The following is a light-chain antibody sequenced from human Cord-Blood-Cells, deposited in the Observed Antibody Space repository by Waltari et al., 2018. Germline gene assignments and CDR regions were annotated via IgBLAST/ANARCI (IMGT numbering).Light chain of an antibody. J-gene: IGLJ3*02. CDR1: SSDVGGYTY. V-gene: IGLV2-14*03. CDR2: DVS. Sequence: HSALPHPPSVPGSPGQSITISCTGTSSDVGGYTYVSWYQQHPGKAPKLMIYDVSNRPSGVSNRFSGSKSGNTASLTISGLQAEDEADYYCSSYTSSSTWVFGGGTKLTVL. CDR3: SSYTSSSTWV.